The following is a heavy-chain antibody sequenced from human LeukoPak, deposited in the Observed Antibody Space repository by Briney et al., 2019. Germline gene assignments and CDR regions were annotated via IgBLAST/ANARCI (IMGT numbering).Heavy chain of an antibody. Sequence: ASVKVSCKASGYTFTGYYIYWVRQAPGQGLEWMGWINADGGGTNYAQKFQGRVTMTRDTSISTAYMELSRLRSDDTAVYYCARVYRYYYDSSGYYYPKADNWFDPWGQGTLVTVSS. D-gene: IGHD3-22*01. CDR1: GYTFTGYY. CDR2: INADGGGT. J-gene: IGHJ5*02. V-gene: IGHV1-2*02. CDR3: ARVYRYYYDSSGYYYPKADNWFDP.